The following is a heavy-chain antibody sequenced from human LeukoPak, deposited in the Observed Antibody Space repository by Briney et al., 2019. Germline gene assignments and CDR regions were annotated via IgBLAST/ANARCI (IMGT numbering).Heavy chain of an antibody. CDR1: GFTFSSYA. V-gene: IGHV3-30-3*01. CDR3: ARGRYSGSYLLFDY. Sequence: GRSLRLSCAASGFTFSSYAMHWVRQAPGKGLEWVAVISYDGSNKYYADSVKGRFTISRDNSKNTLYLQMNSLRAEDTAVYYCARGRYSGSYLLFDYWGQGTLVTVSS. J-gene: IGHJ4*02. CDR2: ISYDGSNK. D-gene: IGHD1-26*01.